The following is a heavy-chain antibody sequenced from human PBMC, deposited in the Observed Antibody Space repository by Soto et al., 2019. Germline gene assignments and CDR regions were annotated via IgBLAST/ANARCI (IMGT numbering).Heavy chain of an antibody. V-gene: IGHV3-30*18. J-gene: IGHJ6*02. D-gene: IGHD2-15*01. CDR1: GFTFSSYG. CDR2: ISYDGSNK. CDR3: AKAKYCSGGSCSKNYYYYGMDV. Sequence: QVQLVESGGGVVQPGRSLRLSCAASGFTFSSYGMHGVRQAPGKGLEWVAVISYDGSNKDYADSVKGRFTISRDNSKNTLYLQMNSLRAEDTAVYYCAKAKYCSGGSCSKNYYYYGMDVWGQGTTVTVSS.